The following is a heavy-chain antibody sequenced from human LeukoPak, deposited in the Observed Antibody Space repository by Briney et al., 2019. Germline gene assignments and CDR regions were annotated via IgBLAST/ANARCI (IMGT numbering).Heavy chain of an antibody. CDR2: ISSSSSYI. CDR1: GFTFSSYS. J-gene: IGHJ4*02. Sequence: KTGGSLRLSCAASGFTFSSYSMNWVRQAPGKGLEWVSSISSSSSYIYYADSVKGRFTISRDNAKNSLYLQMNSLRAEDTAVYYFARPDILTGYSPFDYWGQGTLVTVSS. V-gene: IGHV3-21*01. D-gene: IGHD3-9*01. CDR3: ARPDILTGYSPFDY.